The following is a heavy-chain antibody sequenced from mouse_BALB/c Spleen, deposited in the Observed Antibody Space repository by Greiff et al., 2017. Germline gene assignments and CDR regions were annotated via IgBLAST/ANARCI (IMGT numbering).Heavy chain of an antibody. J-gene: IGHJ4*01. CDR2: INPGSGGT. Sequence: QVQLKQSGAELVRPGTSVKVSCKASGYAFTNYLIEWVKQRPGQGLEWIGVINPGSGGTNYNEKFKGKATLTADKSSSTAYMQLSSLTSDDSAVYFCARGGYYGSTADAMDYWGQGTSVTVSS. D-gene: IGHD1-1*01. CDR1: GYAFTNYL. CDR3: ARGGYYGSTADAMDY. V-gene: IGHV1-54*01.